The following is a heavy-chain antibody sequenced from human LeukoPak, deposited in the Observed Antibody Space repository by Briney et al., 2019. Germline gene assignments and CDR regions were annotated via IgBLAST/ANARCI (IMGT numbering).Heavy chain of an antibody. CDR1: GGSFSNYY. CDR2: INHSGST. J-gene: IGHJ4*02. V-gene: IGHV4-34*01. D-gene: IGHD6-13*01. Sequence: SETLSLTCAIYGGSFSNYYWTWIRQPPGKGLEWIGEINHSGSTNYNPSLKSRVTMSIDTSKNQFSLKLSSVTAADTAVYYCAARRQYSSSWYIRPIFFDYWGQGTLVTVSS. CDR3: AARRQYSSSWYIRPIFFDY.